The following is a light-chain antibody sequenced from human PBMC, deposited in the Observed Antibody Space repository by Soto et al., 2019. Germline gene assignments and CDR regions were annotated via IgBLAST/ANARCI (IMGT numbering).Light chain of an antibody. J-gene: IGKJ1*01. CDR1: QSVSSA. V-gene: IGKV1-39*01. CDR3: PQSSSTAHP. Sequence: RRPQTPSSMSASVGDRVTITCRSSQSVSSALNWYQQKPGKAPKLVIYAASSLRSGVPSGFSCSGSGTDLTLTISSLPPEDFVAYYCPQSSSTAHPFGQGTKAAIK. CDR2: AAS.